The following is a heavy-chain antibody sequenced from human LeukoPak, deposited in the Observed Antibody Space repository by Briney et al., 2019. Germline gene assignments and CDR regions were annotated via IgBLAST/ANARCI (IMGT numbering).Heavy chain of an antibody. J-gene: IGHJ6*02. CDR2: ISYDGSNK. V-gene: IGHV3-30-3*01. CDR1: GFTFSTYA. D-gene: IGHD1-20*01. CDR3: ARGHNWNDGRFYFYGIDV. Sequence: GRSLRLSCAASGFTFSTYAMHWVRQAPGKGLEWVAVISYDGSNKYYADSVKGRFTSSGDNSKNTLYLQMNSLSAEDTALYYCARGHNWNDGRFYFYGIDVWGQGTTVTVSS.